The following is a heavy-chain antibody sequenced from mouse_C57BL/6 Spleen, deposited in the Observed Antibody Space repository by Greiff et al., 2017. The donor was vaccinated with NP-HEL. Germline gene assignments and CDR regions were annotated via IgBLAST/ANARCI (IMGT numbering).Heavy chain of an antibody. V-gene: IGHV5-6*02. CDR1: GFTFSSYG. Sequence: EVKLEESGGDLVKPGGSLKLSCAASGFTFSSYGMSWVRQTPDKRLEWVATISSGGSYTYYPDSVKGRFTISRDNAKNTLYLQMSSLKSEDTAMYYCARLFITTVPAMDYWGQGTSVTVSS. D-gene: IGHD1-1*01. CDR3: ARLFITTVPAMDY. CDR2: ISSGGSYT. J-gene: IGHJ4*01.